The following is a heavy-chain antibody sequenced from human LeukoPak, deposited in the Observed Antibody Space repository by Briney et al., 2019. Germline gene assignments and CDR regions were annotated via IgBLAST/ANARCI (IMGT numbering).Heavy chain of an antibody. CDR3: ARVYGSGSYYNGYYYYYMDV. Sequence: SETLSLTCTVSDDSITIYYWSWIRQPPGKGLEWIGYIDHTGITNYNPSLNSRVTISVDTSKNQFSLKLSSVTAADTAVYYCARVYGSGSYYNGYYYYYMDVWGKGTTVTISS. CDR2: IDHTGIT. CDR1: DDSITIYY. J-gene: IGHJ6*03. V-gene: IGHV4-59*08. D-gene: IGHD3-10*01.